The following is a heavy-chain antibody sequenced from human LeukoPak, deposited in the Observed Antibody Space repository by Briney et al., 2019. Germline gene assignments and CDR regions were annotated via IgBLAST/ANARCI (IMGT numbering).Heavy chain of an antibody. CDR3: ATLLTYSSGWFLF. J-gene: IGHJ4*02. CDR2: MNPNSGNA. D-gene: IGHD6-19*01. CDR1: GYTFTNFD. V-gene: IGHV1-8*03. Sequence: ASVKVSCKASGYTFTNFDINWVRQATGQGLGWMGWMNPNSGNAGYAQKFQGRVTITRDTSINTAYMELSSLRSEDTAVYYCATLLTYSSGWFLFWGQGTLVTVSS.